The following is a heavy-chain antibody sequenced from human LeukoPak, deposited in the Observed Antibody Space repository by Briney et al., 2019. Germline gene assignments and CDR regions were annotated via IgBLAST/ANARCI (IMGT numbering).Heavy chain of an antibody. CDR1: GGSISSNY. CDR2: VHTSGES. J-gene: IGHJ4*02. CDR3: ARENYFAGGGYGADF. V-gene: IGHV4-4*07. Sequence: SETLSLTCTVSGGSISSNYWSWIRQPAGKGLEWIGRVHTSGESNYHPFLKTRVTMSADTSKNQFSLRLSSVTAADTAVYFCARENYFAGGGYGADFWGQGTLVTVSS. D-gene: IGHD3-22*01.